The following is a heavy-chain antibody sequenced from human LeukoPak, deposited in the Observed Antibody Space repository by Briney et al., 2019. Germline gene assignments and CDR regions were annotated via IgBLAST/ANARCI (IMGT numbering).Heavy chain of an antibody. J-gene: IGHJ4*02. V-gene: IGHV4-34*01. D-gene: IGHD3-22*01. CDR1: GGSISSYY. Sequence: SETLSLTCTVSGGSISSYYWSWIRQPPGKGLEWIGEINHSGSTNYNPSLKSRVTISVDTSKNQFSLKLSSVTAADTAVYYCARDADGYLDYWGQGTLVTVSS. CDR3: ARDADGYLDY. CDR2: INHSGST.